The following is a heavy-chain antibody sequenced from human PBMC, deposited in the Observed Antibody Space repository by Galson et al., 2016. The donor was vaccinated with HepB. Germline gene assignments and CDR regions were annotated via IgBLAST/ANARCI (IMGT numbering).Heavy chain of an antibody. J-gene: IGHJ4*02. Sequence: SLRLSCAVSGFTFKTYSMNWIRQAPGKGLEWVSSISGRGNITYYADSVKGRFTISRDNSKNTLYLQMNNLGAEDTAIYYCARRASYGPFDYWGQGTLFTVSS. CDR2: ISGRGNIT. CDR3: ARRASYGPFDY. CDR1: GFTFKTYS. D-gene: IGHD2/OR15-2a*01. V-gene: IGHV3-23*01.